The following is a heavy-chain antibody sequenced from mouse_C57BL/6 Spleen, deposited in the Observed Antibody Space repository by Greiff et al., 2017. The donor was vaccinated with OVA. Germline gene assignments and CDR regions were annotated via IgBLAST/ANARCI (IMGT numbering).Heavy chain of an antibody. J-gene: IGHJ2*01. D-gene: IGHD1-1*01. CDR3: ARGGYYGRGHLDY. CDR2: IDPSDSYT. CDR1: GYTFTSYW. Sequence: QVQLQQPGAELVMPGASVKLSCKASGYTFTSYWMHWVKQRPGHGLEWIGEIDPSDSYTNYNQKFKGKATLTVDKSSSTAYMQLSSLTTEDSAVYYCARGGYYGRGHLDYWGQGTTLTVSS. V-gene: IGHV1-69*01.